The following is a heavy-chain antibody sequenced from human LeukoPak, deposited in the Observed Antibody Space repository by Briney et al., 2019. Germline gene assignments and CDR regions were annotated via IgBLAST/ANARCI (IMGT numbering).Heavy chain of an antibody. V-gene: IGHV5-51*01. CDR1: GYAFENYW. CDR3: ARQGVAVAGTLWLDP. D-gene: IGHD6-19*01. CDR2: IYPDDSDT. J-gene: IGHJ5*02. Sequence: GESLKISFRGSGYAFENYWIAWVRQLPGQGLDWMGIIYPDDSDTTYNPSFEGHVTISVDKSIKTAYLQWDSLEASDTAIYYCARQGVAVAGTLWLDPWGQGTLVTVSS.